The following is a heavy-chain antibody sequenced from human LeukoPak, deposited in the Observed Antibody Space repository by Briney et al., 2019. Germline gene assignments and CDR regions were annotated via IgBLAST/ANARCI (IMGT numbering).Heavy chain of an antibody. Sequence: GGSLRLSCIASGFSFTNYRMVWIRHAPGKGLEWVASIDGDGRQKDYVDSVKGRFTISRDNARNSLFLQLNSLRTGDTALYFCATDMAFRAFDIWGHGTMVIVSS. CDR3: ATDMAFRAFDI. V-gene: IGHV3-7*03. D-gene: IGHD3-3*02. J-gene: IGHJ3*02. CDR1: GFSFTNYR. CDR2: IDGDGRQK.